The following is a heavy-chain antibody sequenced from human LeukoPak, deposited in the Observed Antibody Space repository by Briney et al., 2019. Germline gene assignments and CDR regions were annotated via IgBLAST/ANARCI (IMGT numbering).Heavy chain of an antibody. CDR2: ISSDGTT. Sequence: GGSLRLSCAASGFTFKNYALTWVRQAPGKGLEWVSAISSDGTTYYADSVKGRFTISRDNSKNTLYLQMNSLRDEDTAVYYCAKGEYFGSGASLIDYWGQGTLVTVSS. D-gene: IGHD3-10*01. J-gene: IGHJ4*02. V-gene: IGHV3-23*01. CDR3: AKGEYFGSGASLIDY. CDR1: GFTFKNYA.